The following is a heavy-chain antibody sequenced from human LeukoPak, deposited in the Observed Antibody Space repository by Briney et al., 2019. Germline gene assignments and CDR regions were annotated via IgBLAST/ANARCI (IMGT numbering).Heavy chain of an antibody. J-gene: IGHJ6*02. V-gene: IGHV3-23*01. CDR2: ISGSGGNT. D-gene: IGHD1-26*01. CDR3: AKDKGWGYSTYDFYGMDV. CDR1: GFTFSSYA. Sequence: GGSLRLSCAASGFTFSSYAMSWVRQAPGRGLEWVSAISGSGGNTYYADSVKGRFTISRDDSKNTLYLQMNSLRAEDTAVYYCAKDKGWGYSTYDFYGMDVWGQGTTVTVSS.